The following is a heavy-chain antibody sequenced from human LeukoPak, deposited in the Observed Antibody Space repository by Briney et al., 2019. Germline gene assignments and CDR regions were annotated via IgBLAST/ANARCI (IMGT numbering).Heavy chain of an antibody. CDR1: GGSISSYY. D-gene: IGHD3-10*01. CDR3: AREYYYGSGSHHRWFDP. J-gene: IGHJ5*02. Sequence: PSETLSLTCTVSGGSISSYYWSWIRQPPGKGLEWIGYIYYGGSTNYNPSLKSRVTISVDTSKNQFSLKLSSVTAADTAVYYCAREYYYGSGSHHRWFDPWGQGTLVTVSS. CDR2: IYYGGST. V-gene: IGHV4-59*01.